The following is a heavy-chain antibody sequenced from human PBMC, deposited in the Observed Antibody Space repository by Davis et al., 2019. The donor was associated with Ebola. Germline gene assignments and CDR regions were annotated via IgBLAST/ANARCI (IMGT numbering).Heavy chain of an antibody. Sequence: LRLSCIVSDASLRGESYYWSWIRQPAGQGLEWIGHIHSGGSTNYNPSLRSRVTISLDTSKTQVSLQLRSVTAADTAVYYCARNITKWHSQDMYYYGMDVWGKGTKVTVSS. J-gene: IGHJ6*04. CDR1: DASLRGESYY. D-gene: IGHD1-14*01. CDR3: ARNITKWHSQDMYYYGMDV. V-gene: IGHV4-61*09. CDR2: IHSGGST.